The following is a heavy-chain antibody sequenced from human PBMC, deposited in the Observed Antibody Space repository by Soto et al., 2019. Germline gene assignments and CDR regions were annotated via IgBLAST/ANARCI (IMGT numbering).Heavy chain of an antibody. CDR2: ISHDANNN. CDR1: GFTFSSFA. V-gene: IGHV3-30*04. J-gene: IGHJ4*02. D-gene: IGHD2-8*01. Sequence: QVQLMESGGGVVEPGRSLRLSCVASGFTFSSFAMHWVRQAPGKGLEWVAVISHDANNNFYPESMKGRFSISRDNSDYTVYLQMDNLRPEDTAVYFCARQRLGYCTNGVCSSVFFDIWGQGTQVTVSS. CDR3: ARQRLGYCTNGVCSSVFFDI.